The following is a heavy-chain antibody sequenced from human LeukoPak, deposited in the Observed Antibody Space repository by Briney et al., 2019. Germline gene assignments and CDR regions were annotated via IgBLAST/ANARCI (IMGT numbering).Heavy chain of an antibody. CDR1: GFTFSSYW. J-gene: IGHJ4*02. D-gene: IGHD3-22*01. V-gene: IGHV3-74*01. CDR3: ARAYYYDSSGYYGY. CDR2: IKNDGSST. Sequence: PGGSLRLSCAASGFTFSSYWMHWVRQAPGKGLVLVSRIKNDGSSTIYADSVRGRFSIARDNAKNTLYLQMNSLRHEDTAVYYCARAYYYDSSGYYGYWGREPWSPSPQ.